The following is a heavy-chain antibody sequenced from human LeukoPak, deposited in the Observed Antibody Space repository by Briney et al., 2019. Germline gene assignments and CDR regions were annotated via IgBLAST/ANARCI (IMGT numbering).Heavy chain of an antibody. D-gene: IGHD3-3*01. CDR2: IYTSGST. V-gene: IGHV4-4*09. J-gene: IGHJ6*03. CDR3: ARHSPEGFLGGGDMDV. Sequence: SETLSLTCTVSGGSISSYYWSWIRQPAGKGLEWIGYIYTSGSTNYNPSLKSRVTISVDTSKNQFSLKLSSVTAADTAVYYCARHSPEGFLGGGDMDVWGKGTTVTVSS. CDR1: GGSISSYY.